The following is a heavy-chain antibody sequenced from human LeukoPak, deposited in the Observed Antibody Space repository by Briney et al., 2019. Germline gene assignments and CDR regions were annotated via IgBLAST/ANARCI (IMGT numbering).Heavy chain of an antibody. J-gene: IGHJ4*02. V-gene: IGHV7-4-1*02. Sequence: ASVKVSCKASGGTFSSYAISWVRQAPGQGLEWMGWINTNTGNPTYAQGFTGRFVFSLDTSVSTAYLQISSLKAEDTAVYYCARDLFFGVVIGEPAFDYWGQGTLVTVSS. CDR1: GGTFSSYA. CDR3: ARDLFFGVVIGEPAFDY. D-gene: IGHD3-3*01. CDR2: INTNTGNP.